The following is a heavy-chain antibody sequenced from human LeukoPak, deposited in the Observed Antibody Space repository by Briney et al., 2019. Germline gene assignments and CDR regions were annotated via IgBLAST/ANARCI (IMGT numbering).Heavy chain of an antibody. Sequence: PGGSLRLSCAASGFTFSSYWMSWVRQAPGKGLEWVANIKQDGSEKYYVDSVKGRFTISRDNSKNTVYLQMNSLRAEDTAVYYCAKDPYGTRYFDYWGQGTLVTVSS. CDR2: IKQDGSEK. V-gene: IGHV3-7*03. CDR1: GFTFSSYW. CDR3: AKDPYGTRYFDY. J-gene: IGHJ4*02. D-gene: IGHD2-2*01.